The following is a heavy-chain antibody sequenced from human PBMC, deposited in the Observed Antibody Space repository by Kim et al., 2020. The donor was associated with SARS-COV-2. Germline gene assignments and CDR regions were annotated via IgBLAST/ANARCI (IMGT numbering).Heavy chain of an antibody. D-gene: IGHD3-22*01. Sequence: SETLSLTCTVSGGSISSGGYYWSWIRQHPGKGLEWIGYIYYSASTYYNPSLKSRVTISVDTSKNQFSLKLSSVTAADTAVYYCARGPLRITMIVVVTHWYFELWGRGTLVTVSS. CDR2: IYYSAST. CDR1: GGSISSGGYY. CDR3: ARGPLRITMIVVVTHWYFEL. V-gene: IGHV4-31*03. J-gene: IGHJ2*01.